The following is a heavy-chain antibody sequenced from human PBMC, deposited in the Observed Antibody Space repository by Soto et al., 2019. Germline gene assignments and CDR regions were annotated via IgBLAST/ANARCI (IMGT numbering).Heavy chain of an antibody. CDR2: ISSSGSTI. J-gene: IGHJ6*02. D-gene: IGHD2-21*02. CDR1: GFTFSSYE. Sequence: PGGSLRRSCAASGFTFSSYEMNWVRQAPGKGLEWVSYISSSGSTIYYADSVKGRFTISRDNAKNSLYLQMNGLRAEDTAVYYCARVRIVGVTTYPGDYYGMDVWGQGTTVTVSS. V-gene: IGHV3-48*03. CDR3: ARVRIVGVTTYPGDYYGMDV.